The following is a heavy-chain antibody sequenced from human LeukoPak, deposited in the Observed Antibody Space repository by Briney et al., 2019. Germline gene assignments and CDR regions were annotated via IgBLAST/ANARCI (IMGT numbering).Heavy chain of an antibody. V-gene: IGHV3-21*04. CDR2: ISSSSRYI. D-gene: IGHD2-8*02. J-gene: IGHJ4*02. CDR1: GFTFSSYN. Sequence: GGSLRLSCVASGFTFSSYNMNWVRQAPGKGLEWVSSISSSSRYIYYTDSVKGRFTISRDNAKNSLYLQMNSLRAEDTAIYYCATYRQVLLPFESWGQGTLVTVSS. CDR3: ATYRQVLLPFES.